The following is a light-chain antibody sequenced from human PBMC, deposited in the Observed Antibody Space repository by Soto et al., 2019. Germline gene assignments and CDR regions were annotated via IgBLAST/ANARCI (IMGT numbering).Light chain of an antibody. J-gene: IGLJ2*01. CDR3: AAWDDSLKGVV. V-gene: IGLV1-44*01. CDR1: SSNIGSNT. CDR2: SNN. Sequence: QPVLTQPPSASGTPGKRVTISCSGSSSNIGSNTVNWYQQLPGTAPKLLIYSNNQRPSGVPDRFSGSKSGTSASLAISGLQTEDEADYYCAAWDDSLKGVVFGGGTKLTVL.